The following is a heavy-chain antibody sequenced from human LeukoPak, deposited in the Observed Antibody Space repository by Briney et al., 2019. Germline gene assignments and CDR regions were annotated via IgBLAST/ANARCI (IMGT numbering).Heavy chain of an antibody. CDR1: GGSISSYY. CDR3: ARRYYDILTGYARFDP. Sequence: SSETLSLTCTVSGGSISSYYWSWIRQPPGKGLEWIGYIYYSGSTNYNPSLKSRVTISVDTSKNQFSLKLSSVTAADTAVYYCARRYYDILTGYARFDPWGQGTLVTVSS. CDR2: IYYSGST. J-gene: IGHJ5*02. D-gene: IGHD3-9*01. V-gene: IGHV4-59*08.